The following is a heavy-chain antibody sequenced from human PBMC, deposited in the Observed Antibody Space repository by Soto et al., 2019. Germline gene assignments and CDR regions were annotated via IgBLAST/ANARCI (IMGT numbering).Heavy chain of an antibody. CDR2: ISGSGGST. D-gene: IGHD3-10*01. J-gene: IGHJ6*02. CDR1: GFTFSSYA. CDR3: AKEGTRGYYGSGRIEDYYYYYGMDV. V-gene: IGHV3-23*01. Sequence: PGGSLRLSCAASGFTFSSYAMSWVRQAPGKGLEWVSAISGSGGSTYYADSVKGRFTISRDNSKNTLYLQMNSLRAEDTAVYYCAKEGTRGYYGSGRIEDYYYYYGMDVWGQGTTVTVSS.